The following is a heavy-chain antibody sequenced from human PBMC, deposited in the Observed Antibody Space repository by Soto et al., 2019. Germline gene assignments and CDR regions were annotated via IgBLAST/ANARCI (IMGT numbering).Heavy chain of an antibody. D-gene: IGHD2-15*01. V-gene: IGHV4-38-2*01. CDR2: IFRGGNT. CDR1: GFFISSGNY. Sequence: SETLSLTCAVSGFFISSGNYWGWIRKPPGKGLEWIGSIFRGGNTYYNPSLKSRVTISVDMSKNQFSLKLNSVTAADTAVYYCARARWYDAFDVWGQGTVVTVSS. CDR3: ARARWYDAFDV. J-gene: IGHJ3*01.